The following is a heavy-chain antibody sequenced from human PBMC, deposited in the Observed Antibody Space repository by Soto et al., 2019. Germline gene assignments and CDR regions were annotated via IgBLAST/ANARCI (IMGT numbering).Heavy chain of an antibody. CDR3: ARDLDYYDSSGSEVFVPHC. D-gene: IGHD3-22*01. Sequence: QVQLVQSGAEVKKPGASVKVSCKASGYTFTSYGISWVRQAPGQGLEWMGWISAYNGNTNYAQKLQGRVTMTTDTSTSTAYMELRSLRSDDTAVYYCARDLDYYDSSGSEVFVPHCWGQGTLVTVSS. V-gene: IGHV1-18*01. CDR1: GYTFTSYG. J-gene: IGHJ4*02. CDR2: ISAYNGNT.